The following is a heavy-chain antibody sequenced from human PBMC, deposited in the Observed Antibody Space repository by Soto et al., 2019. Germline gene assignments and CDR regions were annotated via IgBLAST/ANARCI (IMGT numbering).Heavy chain of an antibody. CDR2: IYFTGAT. V-gene: IGHV4-31*03. J-gene: IGHJ4*02. Sequence: QVQLQESGPGLVKPSQTLSLTCNVSGASISSGTSYWTWIRQHPGEGLEWIGHIYFTGATYSNPSLRSRLTMSVDTSKNQFSLKLTSVTAADTATYYCASIPRRGYSYGIDYWGQGTLVIVSS. CDR1: GASISSGTSY. D-gene: IGHD2-21*02. CDR3: ASIPRRGYSYGIDY.